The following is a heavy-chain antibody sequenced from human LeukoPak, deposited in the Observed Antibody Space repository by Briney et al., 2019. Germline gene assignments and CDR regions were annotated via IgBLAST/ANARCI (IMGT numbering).Heavy chain of an antibody. D-gene: IGHD5-12*01. CDR2: IYSGGSA. J-gene: IGHJ4*02. CDR3: ARKPTTPDGY. V-gene: IGHV3-66*01. CDR1: GFGFGDHG. Sequence: PGGSLRLSCSASGFGFGDHGMSWVRQAPGKGLEWVSVIYSGGSAYYADSVEGRFTISRDNSKNTLYLQMNSLRAEDTAVYYCARKPTTPDGYWGQGTLVTVSS.